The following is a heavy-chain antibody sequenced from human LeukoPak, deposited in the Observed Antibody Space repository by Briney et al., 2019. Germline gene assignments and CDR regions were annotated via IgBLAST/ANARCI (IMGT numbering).Heavy chain of an antibody. CDR3: ARSSIAARRSPGY. D-gene: IGHD6-6*01. V-gene: IGHV1-2*02. J-gene: IGHJ4*02. Sequence: ASVKVSFKASGYTFTGYYMHWVRQAPGQGLEWMGWINPNSGGTNYAQKFQGRVTMTRDTSISTAYMELSRLRSDDTAVYYCARSSIAARRSPGYWGQGTLVTVSS. CDR2: INPNSGGT. CDR1: GYTFTGYY.